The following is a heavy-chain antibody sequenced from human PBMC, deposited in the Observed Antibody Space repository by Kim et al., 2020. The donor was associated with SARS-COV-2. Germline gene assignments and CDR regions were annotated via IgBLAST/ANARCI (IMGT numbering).Heavy chain of an antibody. D-gene: IGHD6-13*01. CDR3: ARDGIAAPYDY. J-gene: IGHJ4*02. V-gene: IGHV4-31*03. CDR2: IYYSGST. CDR1: GGSISSGGYY. Sequence: SETLSLTCTVSGGSISSGGYYWSWIRQHPGKGLEWIGYIYYSGSTYYNPSLKSRVTISVDTSKNQFSLKLSSVTAADTAVYYCARDGIAAPYDYWGQGTLVTVSS.